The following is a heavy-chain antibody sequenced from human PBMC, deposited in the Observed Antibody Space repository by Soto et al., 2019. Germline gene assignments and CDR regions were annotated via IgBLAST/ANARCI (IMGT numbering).Heavy chain of an antibody. J-gene: IGHJ3*02. CDR3: ARRRRYDALDI. D-gene: IGHD3-16*02. CDR1: GGSISRNNW. V-gene: IGHV4-4*02. Sequence: SETLCLTCAVSGGSISRNNWWSWVRQPPGKGLEWIGEIYYSGSTNHNPSLESRGTISVDKSKNRFSLKLTSVTAADTAMYYCARRRRYDALDITGKATMLSVSS. CDR2: IYYSGST.